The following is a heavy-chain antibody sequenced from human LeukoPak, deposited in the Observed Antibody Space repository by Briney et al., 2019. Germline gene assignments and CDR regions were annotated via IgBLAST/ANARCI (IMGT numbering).Heavy chain of an antibody. D-gene: IGHD3-16*01. CDR1: GGSISSYY. CDR2: IFYSGST. V-gene: IGHV4-59*01. Sequence: SQTLSLTCTVSGGSISSYYWSWIRQSPGKGLEWIGYIFYSGSTNYNPSLKSRVTISIDTSKNQFSLKLSSVTAADTAVYYCAGGFDSNPDYWGQGTLVTVSS. J-gene: IGHJ4*02. CDR3: AGGFDSNPDY.